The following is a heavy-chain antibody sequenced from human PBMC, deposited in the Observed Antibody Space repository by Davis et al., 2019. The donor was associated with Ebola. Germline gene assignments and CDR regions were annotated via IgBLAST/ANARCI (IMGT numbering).Heavy chain of an antibody. V-gene: IGHV1-8*01. CDR2: MNPNSGHT. CDR3: AREGTGDGFIYYYGMDV. CDR1: GYTFSTYA. D-gene: IGHD1-1*01. J-gene: IGHJ6*02. Sequence: AASVKVSCKASGYTFSTYAINWVRQATGQGREWMGWMNPNSGHTGYAQKFQGRVTMTRNTSISTAYMELSSLRSEDTAVYYCAREGTGDGFIYYYGMDVWGQGTTVTVSS.